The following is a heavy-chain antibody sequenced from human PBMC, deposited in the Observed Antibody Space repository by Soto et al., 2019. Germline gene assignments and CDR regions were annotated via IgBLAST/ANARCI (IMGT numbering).Heavy chain of an antibody. CDR2: ISGSGDT. Sequence: EVQLLESGGGVVQPGGSLRLSCAASGFTFSSFVMSWVRQAPGKGLEWVSGISGSGDTYYADSVKGRFTISRDNSRNTLYLKINSLRAEDTAVYYCAKGHKYCGGDCYDWYFDLWGRGTLVTVSS. V-gene: IGHV3-23*01. CDR3: AKGHKYCGGDCYDWYFDL. J-gene: IGHJ2*01. CDR1: GFTFSSFV. D-gene: IGHD2-21*02.